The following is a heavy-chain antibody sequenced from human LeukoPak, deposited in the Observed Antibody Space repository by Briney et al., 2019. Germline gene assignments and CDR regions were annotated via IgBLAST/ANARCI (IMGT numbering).Heavy chain of an antibody. D-gene: IGHD6-13*01. CDR1: GGTFSSYA. Sequence: SVTVSCKASGGTFSSYAISWVRQAPGQGLEWMGRIIPIFGIANYAQKFQGRVTITAYKYTSTAYMELSSLRSEDTAVYYCARAAQQLVHIFDYWGQGTLVTVSS. CDR2: IIPIFGIA. J-gene: IGHJ4*02. CDR3: ARAAQQLVHIFDY. V-gene: IGHV1-69*04.